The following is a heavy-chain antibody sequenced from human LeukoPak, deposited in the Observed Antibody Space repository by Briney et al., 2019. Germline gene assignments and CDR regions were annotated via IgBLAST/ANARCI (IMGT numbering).Heavy chain of an antibody. V-gene: IGHV3-23*01. CDR3: AKEDLYYGMDV. Sequence: GGSLRLSCAASGLTFSGYAMSWVRQAPGKGLEWVSAIRDSGGSTSYPDSVKGRFTISRDNSRNTLYLQSNSLRAEDTAVYYCAKEDLYYGMDVWGKGTTVTVSS. J-gene: IGHJ6*04. CDR2: IRDSGGST. CDR1: GLTFSGYA.